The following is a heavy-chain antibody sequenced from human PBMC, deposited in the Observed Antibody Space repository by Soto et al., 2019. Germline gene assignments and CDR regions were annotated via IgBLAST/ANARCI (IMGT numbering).Heavy chain of an antibody. Sequence: GGSLRLSCAASGFTFSSYGMHWVRQAPGKGLEWVAVISYDGSNKYYADSVKGRFTISRDNSKNTLYLQMNSLRAEDTAVYYCAKDGYSSGWLDYWGQGTLVTVSS. J-gene: IGHJ4*02. D-gene: IGHD6-19*01. CDR2: ISYDGSNK. CDR3: AKDGYSSGWLDY. V-gene: IGHV3-30*18. CDR1: GFTFSSYG.